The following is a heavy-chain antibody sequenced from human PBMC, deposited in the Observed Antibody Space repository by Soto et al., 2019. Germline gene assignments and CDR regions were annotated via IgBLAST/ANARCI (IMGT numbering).Heavy chain of an antibody. Sequence: PGGCLGLSCAASGFTFSDSYMSWIRQAPGKGLEWISYITFSGNTVYYADSLKGRFTISRDNAKNSLYLQMNRLRAEDTAVYYCARVSWREKYGMDVWGQGTTVTVSS. J-gene: IGHJ6*02. V-gene: IGHV3-11*01. CDR3: ARVSWREKYGMDV. CDR1: GFTFSDSY. CDR2: ITFSGNTV.